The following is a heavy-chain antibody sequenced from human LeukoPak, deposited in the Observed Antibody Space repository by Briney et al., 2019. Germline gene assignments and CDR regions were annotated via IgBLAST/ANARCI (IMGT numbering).Heavy chain of an antibody. CDR3: ARDRTGTTDY. J-gene: IGHJ4*02. Sequence: ASVKVSCKASGGTFSSYAISWVRQAPGQGLEWMGRIIPIFGTANYAQKFQGRVTITTDESTSTAYMELRSPRSEDTAVYYCARDRTGTTDYWGQGTLVTVSS. D-gene: IGHD1-7*01. CDR1: GGTFSSYA. CDR2: IIPIFGTA. V-gene: IGHV1-69*05.